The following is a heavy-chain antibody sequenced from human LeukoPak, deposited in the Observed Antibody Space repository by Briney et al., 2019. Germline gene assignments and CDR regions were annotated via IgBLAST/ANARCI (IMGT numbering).Heavy chain of an antibody. CDR2: TYYRSKWHS. V-gene: IGHV6-1*01. CDR1: GYSVSSNSAA. CDR3: ARMVGLVSDF. J-gene: IGHJ4*02. D-gene: IGHD3-10*01. Sequence: SQTLSLTCAISGYSVSSNSAAWNWIRQSPSRGLEWLGRTYYRSKWHSYYAPSVKSRITINPDTSKNQFSLQLKSVTPEDTAVYYCARMVGLVSDFWGQGTLITVSS.